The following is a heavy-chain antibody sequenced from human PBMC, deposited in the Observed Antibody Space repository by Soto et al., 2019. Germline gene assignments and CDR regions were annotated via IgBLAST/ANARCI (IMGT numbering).Heavy chain of an antibody. Sequence: SVKVSCKASGGTFNNYVINWVRQAPGQGLEWMAGIIPILGTPNYAQKFQGRVTITADKSTSTAYMELNSLRSEDTAVYYCAGRCDGTNCLAHFDYWGQGTLVTVSS. CDR1: GGTFNNYV. CDR2: IIPILGTP. D-gene: IGHD2-2*01. J-gene: IGHJ4*02. V-gene: IGHV1-69*10. CDR3: AGRCDGTNCLAHFDY.